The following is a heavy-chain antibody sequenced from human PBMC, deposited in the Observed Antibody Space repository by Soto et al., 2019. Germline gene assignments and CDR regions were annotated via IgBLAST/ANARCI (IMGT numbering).Heavy chain of an antibody. CDR1: GGSISSSNYY. CDR3: VSAAKWELLFDY. D-gene: IGHD1-26*01. J-gene: IGHJ4*02. V-gene: IGHV4-39*01. CDR2: IYYTEGT. Sequence: ETLSLTCTVSGGSISSSNYYWAWIRQPPGKGLEWIGNIYYTEGTYYNPSLKSRVTISVDTSENQVSLKLFSVTAADTALYYCVSAAKWELLFDYWGQGIQVTVS.